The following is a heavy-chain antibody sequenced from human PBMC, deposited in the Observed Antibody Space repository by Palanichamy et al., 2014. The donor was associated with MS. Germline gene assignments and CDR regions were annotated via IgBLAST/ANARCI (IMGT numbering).Heavy chain of an antibody. CDR3: ARDDGVQTGDC. Sequence: QVQLVESGGGVVQPGRSLRLSCAASGFAFSSYGMHWVRQAPGKGLEWVAVIWYDGSNKYYADSVRGRFTISRDNSKNTLYLQMNSLRADDTAVYYCARDDGVQTGDCWGQGILVTVSS. V-gene: IGHV3-33*01. CDR1: GFAFSSYG. D-gene: IGHD4-17*01. CDR2: IWYDGSNK. J-gene: IGHJ4*02.